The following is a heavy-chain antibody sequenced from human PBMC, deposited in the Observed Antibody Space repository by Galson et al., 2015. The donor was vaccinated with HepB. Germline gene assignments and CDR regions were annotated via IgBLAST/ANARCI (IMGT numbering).Heavy chain of an antibody. CDR1: GGTFSSYT. CDR2: IIPILGIA. V-gene: IGHV1-69*02. D-gene: IGHD5-18*01. Sequence: SVKVSCKASGGTFSSYTISWVRQAPGQGLEWMGRIIPILGIANYAQKFQGRVTITADKSTSTAYMELSSLRSEDTAVYYCARGKRGYSYGYGPEGGYGMDVWGQGTTVTVSS. CDR3: ARGKRGYSYGYGPEGGYGMDV. J-gene: IGHJ6*02.